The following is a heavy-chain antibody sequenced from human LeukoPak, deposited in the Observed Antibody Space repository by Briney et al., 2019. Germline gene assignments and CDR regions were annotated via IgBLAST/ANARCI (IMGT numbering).Heavy chain of an antibody. CDR1: GFTFTSYA. D-gene: IGHD2/OR15-2a*01. CDR2: ISGNGGST. Sequence: GGSLRLSCAASGFTFTSYAMTWVRQAPGKGLEWVSGISGNGGSTDYADSVRGRFTISRDNSKNTLFLQMNSLRAEDTAVYYCAKVLNIYHYYGMDVWGQGTTVTASS. J-gene: IGHJ6*02. V-gene: IGHV3-23*01. CDR3: AKVLNIYHYYGMDV.